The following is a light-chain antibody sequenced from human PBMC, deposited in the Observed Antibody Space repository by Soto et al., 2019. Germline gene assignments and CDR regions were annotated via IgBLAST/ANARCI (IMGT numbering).Light chain of an antibody. CDR3: QQLTSYPRST. V-gene: IGKV1-9*01. Sequence: DIQLTQTPSTLSASVGDEVTITCRASQTISRWLAWYQQRPGKAPKLLIYAASTLQTGVPSRFSGSGSGTEFTLTISSLQPEDFATYHCQQLTSYPRSTFGQGTRLEI. CDR1: QTISRW. CDR2: AAS. J-gene: IGKJ5*01.